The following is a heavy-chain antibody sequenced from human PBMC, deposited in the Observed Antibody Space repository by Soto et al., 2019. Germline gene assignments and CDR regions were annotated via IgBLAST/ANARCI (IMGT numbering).Heavy chain of an antibody. Sequence: PGGSLRLSCAASGFTFSSYAMSWVRQAPGKGLEWVSAISGSGGSTYYADSVKGRFTISRDNSKNTLYLQMNSLRAEDTAVYYCARVNSSGWWEYYYYGMDVWGQGTTVTVSS. V-gene: IGHV3-23*01. J-gene: IGHJ6*02. CDR1: GFTFSSYA. D-gene: IGHD6-19*01. CDR3: ARVNSSGWWEYYYYGMDV. CDR2: ISGSGGST.